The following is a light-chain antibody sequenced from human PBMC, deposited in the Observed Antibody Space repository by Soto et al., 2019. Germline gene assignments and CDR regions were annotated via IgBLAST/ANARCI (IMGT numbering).Light chain of an antibody. J-gene: IGKJ4*01. Sequence: DIQMTQSPSSLSASVGDKVTITCQASQDITHYLNWSQQKPGEAPKLLIYDASNLETGVPSRFSGSGSGTDFTFTISSLQPEDIATYYCQQYDSLPLTFGGGTKVDIK. CDR2: DAS. CDR3: QQYDSLPLT. V-gene: IGKV1-33*01. CDR1: QDITHY.